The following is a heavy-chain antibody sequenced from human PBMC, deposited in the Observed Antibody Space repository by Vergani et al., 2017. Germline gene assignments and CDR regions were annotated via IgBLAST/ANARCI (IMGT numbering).Heavy chain of an antibody. Sequence: QVQLVQSGAEVKKPGASVKVSCKVSGYTLTELSMHWVRQAPGKGLEWMGGFDPEDGETIYAQKFQGRVTMTADTSTDTAYMELSSLRSEDTAVYYCATAPGTVVRPNNWFDPWGQGTLVTVSS. CDR1: GYTLTELS. CDR2: FDPEDGET. V-gene: IGHV1-24*01. D-gene: IGHD4-23*01. J-gene: IGHJ5*02. CDR3: ATAPGTVVRPNNWFDP.